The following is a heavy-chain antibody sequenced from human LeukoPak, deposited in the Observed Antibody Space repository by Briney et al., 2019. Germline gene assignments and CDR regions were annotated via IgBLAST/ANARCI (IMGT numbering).Heavy chain of an antibody. D-gene: IGHD2-15*01. Sequence: ASVKVSCKASGYTFTGYYMHWVRQAPGQGVEWMGRINPNSGGTNYAQKFQGRVTMTRDTSISTAYMELSRLRSDDTAVYYCRYAEYCSGGSCYSFDYWGQGPLVTVSS. J-gene: IGHJ4*02. CDR2: INPNSGGT. V-gene: IGHV1-2*06. CDR1: GYTFTGYY. CDR3: RYAEYCSGGSCYSFDY.